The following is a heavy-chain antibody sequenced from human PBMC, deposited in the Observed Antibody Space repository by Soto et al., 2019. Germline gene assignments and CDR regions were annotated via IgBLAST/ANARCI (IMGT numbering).Heavy chain of an antibody. Sequence: EVHRVESGGVVVQPGGSLRLSCAASGFTFDDPNMHWVLQASGKGLEWVSLISWDGETTYYADSVKGRFTISRDNSKNSLYLQMNALTTEDTALYYCASSQGDYWGQGPLVTVAS. V-gene: IGHV3-43*01. CDR3: ASSQGDY. CDR1: GFTFDDPN. CDR2: ISWDGETT. J-gene: IGHJ4*02.